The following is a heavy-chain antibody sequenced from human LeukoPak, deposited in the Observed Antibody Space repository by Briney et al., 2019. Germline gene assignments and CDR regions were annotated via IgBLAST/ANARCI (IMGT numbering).Heavy chain of an antibody. J-gene: IGHJ6*02. D-gene: IGHD2-21*02. Sequence: SETLSLTCTASAGSISSYYWSWIRQPPGKGLEWIGYIYYSGSTNYNPSLKSRVTISVDTSKNQFSLKLSSVTAADTAVYYCAREVTPPLGMDVWGQGTTVTVSS. CDR3: AREVTPPLGMDV. V-gene: IGHV4-59*01. CDR2: IYYSGST. CDR1: AGSISSYY.